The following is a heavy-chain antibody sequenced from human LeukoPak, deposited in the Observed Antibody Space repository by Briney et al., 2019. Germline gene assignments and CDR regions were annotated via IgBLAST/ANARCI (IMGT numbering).Heavy chain of an antibody. J-gene: IGHJ4*02. CDR1: GGSISSSSNY. D-gene: IGHD6-13*01. Sequence: PSETLSLTCTVSGGSISSSSNYWGWIRQPPGKGLEWIGSIYYSGTTYYNPSLKSRVTISVDTSKNQFSLKLSFVTAADTAVYYCARHRSSWPGNRVVLGYFDYWGQGTLVTVSS. CDR2: IYYSGTT. V-gene: IGHV4-39*01. CDR3: ARHRSSWPGNRVVLGYFDY.